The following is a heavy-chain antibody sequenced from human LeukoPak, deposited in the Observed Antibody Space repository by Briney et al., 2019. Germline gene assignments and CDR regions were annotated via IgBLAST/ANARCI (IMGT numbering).Heavy chain of an antibody. D-gene: IGHD4-17*01. Sequence: GGSLRLSCAASGFTFRSHEMNWVRQAPGKGLEWVSYISSSGSTIYYADSVKGRFTISRDNAKNSLYLQMNSLRAEDTAVYYCARDLEKSVTVTTWDYWGQGTLVTVSS. CDR2: ISSSGSTI. CDR3: ARDLEKSVTVTTWDY. CDR1: GFTFRSHE. V-gene: IGHV3-48*03. J-gene: IGHJ4*02.